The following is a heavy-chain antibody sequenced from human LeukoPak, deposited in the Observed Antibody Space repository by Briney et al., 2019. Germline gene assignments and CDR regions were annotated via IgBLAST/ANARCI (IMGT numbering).Heavy chain of an antibody. D-gene: IGHD5-12*01. CDR2: ISPSGGST. J-gene: IGHJ3*02. CDR3: ATEKHVDIVATGEAFDI. Sequence: GASVEVSCKAFGYTFTSNYMHWVRQAPGQGPEWMGVISPSGGSTIYAQKFQGRVTMTEDTSTDTAYMELSSLRSEDTAVYYCATEKHVDIVATGEAFDIWGQGTMVTVSS. CDR1: GYTFTSNY. V-gene: IGHV1-46*01.